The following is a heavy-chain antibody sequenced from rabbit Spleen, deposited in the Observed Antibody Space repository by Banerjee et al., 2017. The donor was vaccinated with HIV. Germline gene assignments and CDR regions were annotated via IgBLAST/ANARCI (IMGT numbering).Heavy chain of an antibody. V-gene: IGHV1S45*01. D-gene: IGHD4-2*01. Sequence: QEQLVESGGGLVKPGASLTLICTASGFSLSSGYDMSWVRQAPGKGLQWIACINAVTGKAVYATWAKGRFTCSKTSSTTVTLQMTSLTVADTATYFCARGTYAGSGDVDGYGLWGQGTLVTV. CDR3: ARGTYAGSGDVDGYGL. CDR1: GFSLSSGYD. J-gene: IGHJ3*01. CDR2: INAVTGKA.